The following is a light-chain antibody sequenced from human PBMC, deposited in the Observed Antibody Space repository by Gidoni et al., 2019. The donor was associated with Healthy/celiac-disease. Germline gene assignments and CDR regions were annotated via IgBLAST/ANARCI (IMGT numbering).Light chain of an antibody. CDR1: QSVLYSSNNKNY. J-gene: IGKJ3*01. Sequence: DMVITQSPDSLAVSLGDRATINCKSSQSVLYSSNNKNYLAWYQQKPGQPPKLLIYWASTRESGVPDRFSGSGSGTDFTLTISSLQAEDVAVYYCQQYYSTPFTFGPGTKVDIK. CDR2: WAS. CDR3: QQYYSTPFT. V-gene: IGKV4-1*01.